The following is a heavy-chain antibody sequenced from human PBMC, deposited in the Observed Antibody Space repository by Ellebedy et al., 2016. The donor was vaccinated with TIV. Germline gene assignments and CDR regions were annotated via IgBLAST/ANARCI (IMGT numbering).Heavy chain of an antibody. V-gene: IGHV3-30-3*01. D-gene: IGHD3-9*01. CDR2: ISYDGTIK. Sequence: PGGSLRLSCAASGFTFSSYAMYWVRQAPGKGLEWVALISYDGTIKKYADSVKGRFTISRDNSKSTLSLQMNSLRVDDTATFYCARVGVLTGYSLNYYAMDVWGQGTTVTVSS. CDR3: ARVGVLTGYSLNYYAMDV. CDR1: GFTFSSYA. J-gene: IGHJ6*02.